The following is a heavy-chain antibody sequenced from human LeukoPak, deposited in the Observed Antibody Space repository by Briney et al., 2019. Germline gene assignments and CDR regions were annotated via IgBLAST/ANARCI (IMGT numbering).Heavy chain of an antibody. V-gene: IGHV3-7*01. CDR1: GFIFSNYW. D-gene: IGHD2-21*01. Sequence: PGGSLRLSCAASGFIFSNYWMSWVRQAPGKGLEWVANIKQDGSEKYYVDSVKGRFTISRDNAKNSLYLQMNSLRVKDTAIYYCAALWGVGEGAFDVWGQGTMVTVSS. CDR2: IKQDGSEK. CDR3: AALWGVGEGAFDV. J-gene: IGHJ3*01.